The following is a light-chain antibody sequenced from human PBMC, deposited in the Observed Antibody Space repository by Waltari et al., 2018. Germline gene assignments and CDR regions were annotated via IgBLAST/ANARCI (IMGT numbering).Light chain of an antibody. CDR2: DVS. CDR3: SSYTSSSTLEV. V-gene: IGLV2-14*01. J-gene: IGLJ1*01. CDR1: SSDVGGYTY. Sequence: QSALTQPASVSGSPGQSITISCTGTSSDVGGYTYVSWDQQHPGKAPKLMIYDVSNRPSGVSNRFSGSKSGNTASLTISGLQAEDEADYYCSSYTSSSTLEVFGTGTKVTVL.